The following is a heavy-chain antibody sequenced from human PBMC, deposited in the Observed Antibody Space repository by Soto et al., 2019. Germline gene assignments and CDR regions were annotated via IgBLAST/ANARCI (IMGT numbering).Heavy chain of an antibody. D-gene: IGHD3-22*01. Sequence: SETLSLTCTVSGGSISGYFWSWIRQPAGKGLDWIGRIYSSGSTNYNPSLNSRITMSVDTSKNQFSLKLSSVSAADTAVYYCARAYDSNGNHAFDIWGQGTLVTISS. CDR1: GGSISGYF. CDR3: ARAYDSNGNHAFDI. CDR2: IYSSGST. V-gene: IGHV4-4*07. J-gene: IGHJ3*02.